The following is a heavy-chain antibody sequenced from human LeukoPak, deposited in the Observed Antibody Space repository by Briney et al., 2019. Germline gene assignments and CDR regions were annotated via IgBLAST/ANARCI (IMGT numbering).Heavy chain of an antibody. CDR2: INHSGST. D-gene: IGHD1-26*01. CDR1: GGSFSGYY. V-gene: IGHV4-34*01. Sequence: SETLSLTCAVYGGSFSGYYWSWIRQPPGKGLEWIGEINHSGSTNYNPSPKSRVTISVDTSKNQFSLKLSSVTAADTAVYYCARGQPIGLLRPRYYFDYWGQGTLVTVSS. J-gene: IGHJ4*02. CDR3: ARGQPIGLLRPRYYFDY.